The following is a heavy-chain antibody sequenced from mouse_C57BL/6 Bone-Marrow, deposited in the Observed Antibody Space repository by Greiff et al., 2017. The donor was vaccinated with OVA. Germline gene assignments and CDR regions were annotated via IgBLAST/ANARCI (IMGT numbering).Heavy chain of an antibody. Sequence: EVKLEESGGGLVKPGGSLKLSCAASGFTFSDYGMHWVRQAPEKGLEWVAYISSGSSTIYYADTVKGRFTISIANAKTTLFLQMTGLRSEDTAMYYCARLGRRGYFDVWGTGTTVTVSS. CDR1: GFTFSDYG. D-gene: IGHD4-1*01. V-gene: IGHV5-17*01. J-gene: IGHJ1*03. CDR2: ISSGSSTI. CDR3: ARLGRRGYFDV.